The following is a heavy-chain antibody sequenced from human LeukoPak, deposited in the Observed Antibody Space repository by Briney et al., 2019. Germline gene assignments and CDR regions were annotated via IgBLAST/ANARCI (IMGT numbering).Heavy chain of an antibody. V-gene: IGHV5-51*01. D-gene: IGHD3-10*01. CDR2: IYPGDSDT. CDR3: ARHGEYGSGSYFYYGMDV. J-gene: IGHJ6*04. CDR1: GYSFTSYW. Sequence: GESRKFSCKGSGYSFTSYWIGWVRQMPGKGLEGMGIIYPGDSDTRYSPSFQGQFTISADKSISTAYLQWSSLKASDTAMYYCARHGEYGSGSYFYYGMDVWGKGTTVTVSS.